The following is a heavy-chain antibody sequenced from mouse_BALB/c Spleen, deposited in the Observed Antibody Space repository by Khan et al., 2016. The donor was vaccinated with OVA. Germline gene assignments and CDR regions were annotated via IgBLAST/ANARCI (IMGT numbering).Heavy chain of an antibody. CDR3: ARRNYFGYTFAY. D-gene: IGHD1-2*01. Sequence: VQLQESGAELARPGASVKLSCKASGYTFTDYYINWVKQRTGQGLEWIGEISPGSGDTYYNERFKGKATLTADKSSSTAYMRRSSLTSGASAVSFCARRNYFGYTFAYWGQGALVTVSA. CDR1: GYTFTDYY. CDR2: ISPGSGDT. J-gene: IGHJ3*01. V-gene: IGHV1-77*01.